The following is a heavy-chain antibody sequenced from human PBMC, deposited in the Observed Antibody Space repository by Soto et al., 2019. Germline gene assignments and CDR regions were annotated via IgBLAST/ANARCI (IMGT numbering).Heavy chain of an antibody. V-gene: IGHV1-18*01. CDR1: GYTFTSYG. J-gene: IGHJ5*02. CDR2: ISAYNGNT. Sequence: ASVKVSCKASGYTFTSYGISWVRQAPGQGLEWMGWISAYNGNTNYAQKLQGRVTMTKDTSTSTAYMELRSLRSDDTAVYYCARDRNIVATKAVDNWFDPWGQGTLVTVSS. CDR3: ARDRNIVATKAVDNWFDP. D-gene: IGHD5-12*01.